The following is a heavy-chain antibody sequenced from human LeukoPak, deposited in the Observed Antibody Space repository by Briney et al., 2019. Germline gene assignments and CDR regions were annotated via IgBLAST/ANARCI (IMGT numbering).Heavy chain of an antibody. Sequence: SETLSLTCTVSGGSISSYYWSWIRQPAGKGLEWIGRIYTSGSTNYNPSLKSRVTMSVDTSKNQFSLKLSSVTAADTAVYYCARDPYGDSPRMAVYFDLWGRGTLVTVSS. CDR2: IYTSGST. D-gene: IGHD4-17*01. J-gene: IGHJ2*01. CDR1: GGSISSYY. CDR3: ARDPYGDSPRMAVYFDL. V-gene: IGHV4-4*07.